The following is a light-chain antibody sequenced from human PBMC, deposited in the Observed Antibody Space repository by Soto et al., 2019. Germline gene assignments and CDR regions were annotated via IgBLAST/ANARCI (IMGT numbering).Light chain of an antibody. V-gene: IGLV1-44*01. CDR3: AAGDDSLNGVV. CDR1: SSNIGSNT. J-gene: IGLJ2*01. CDR2: SNN. Sequence: QLVLTQPPSASGTPGQRVTISCSGSSSNIGSNTVNWYQQLPGTAPKLLIYSNNQRPSGVPDRFSGSKSGTSASLAISGLRSEHEADYYCAAGDDSLNGVVFGGGTKLTVL.